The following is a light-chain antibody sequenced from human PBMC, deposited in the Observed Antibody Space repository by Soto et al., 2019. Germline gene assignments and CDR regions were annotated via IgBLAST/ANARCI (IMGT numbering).Light chain of an antibody. CDR3: QTWGNGPYWV. CDR2: LNSDGSH. J-gene: IGLJ3*02. CDR1: SGHSSYA. V-gene: IGLV4-69*01. Sequence: QPVLTQSPSASASLGASVKLTCTLSSGHSSYAIAWHQQQPEKGPRYLMKLNSDGSHSKGAGITDRFSGSSSGAERYLTISSLQSEDEADYYCQTWGNGPYWVFGGGTKLTVL.